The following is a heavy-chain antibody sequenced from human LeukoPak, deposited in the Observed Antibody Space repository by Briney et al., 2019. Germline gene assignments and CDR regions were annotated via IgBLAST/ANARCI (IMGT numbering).Heavy chain of an antibody. Sequence: SETLSLTCTVSGGSIHSYWSWIRQPAGKGLEWIGRISGSGTITYNPALQSRLTISIDTSKNQFSLKLMSVTAADTAVYYCAREGKQWLAAFASDSFDYWGQGTLVTVSS. J-gene: IGHJ4*02. CDR3: AREGKQWLAAFASDSFDY. V-gene: IGHV4-4*07. CDR2: ISGSGTI. CDR1: GGSIHSY. D-gene: IGHD6-19*01.